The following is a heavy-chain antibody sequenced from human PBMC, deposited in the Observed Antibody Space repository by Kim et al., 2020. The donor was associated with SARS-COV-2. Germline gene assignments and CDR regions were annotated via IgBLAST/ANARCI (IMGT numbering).Heavy chain of an antibody. D-gene: IGHD4-17*01. Sequence: ASVKVSCKVSGYTLTELSMHWVRQAPGKGLEWMGGFDPEDGETIYAQKFQGRVTMTEDTSTDTAYMELSSLRSEDTAVYYCATAHTVYGDHAAYYYYYGMDVWGQGTTVTVSS. CDR3: ATAHTVYGDHAAYYYYYGMDV. V-gene: IGHV1-24*01. J-gene: IGHJ6*02. CDR1: GYTLTELS. CDR2: FDPEDGET.